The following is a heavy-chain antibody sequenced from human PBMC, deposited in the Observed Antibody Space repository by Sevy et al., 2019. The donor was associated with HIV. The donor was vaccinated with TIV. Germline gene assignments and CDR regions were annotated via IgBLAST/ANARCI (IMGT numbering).Heavy chain of an antibody. V-gene: IGHV2-5*02. CDR2: IYWDDDK. CDR3: ARFNYGDYTAYFDF. CDR1: GFSLSTSGVG. J-gene: IGHJ4*02. D-gene: IGHD4-17*01. Sequence: SGPTLVKPTQTLTLTCTFSGFSLSTSGVGVGWIRQPPGKALEWLTLIYWDDDKRYSPSRKSGLTITKDTSKSQVVLTMTNMDPVDTATYFCARFNYGDYTAYFDFWGQGTLVTVSS.